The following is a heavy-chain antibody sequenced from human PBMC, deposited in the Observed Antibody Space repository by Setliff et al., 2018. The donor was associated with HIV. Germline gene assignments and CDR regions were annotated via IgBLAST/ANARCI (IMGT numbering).Heavy chain of an antibody. Sequence: PSETLSLTCTVSGGTIASGGHYWNWIRQPAGKGLEWIGRIYTTGGTNYNPALKSRVTMSIDTSKNQISLKLNSVTAADTATYYCARSNPGITAGLLAYWGPGTLVTVSS. V-gene: IGHV4-61*02. CDR2: IYTTGGT. J-gene: IGHJ4*02. D-gene: IGHD6-13*01. CDR1: GGTIASGGHY. CDR3: ARSNPGITAGLLAY.